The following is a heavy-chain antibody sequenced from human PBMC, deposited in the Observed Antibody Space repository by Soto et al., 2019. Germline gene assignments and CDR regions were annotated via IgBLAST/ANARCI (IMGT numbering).Heavy chain of an antibody. Sequence: LSLTCNVSGGSVSGYHWSWIRQPPGKGLEWIGYMYYSGRTNYNPSLKSRVTVSIDPSKNQFSLQMSSITAADTAVYYCARGVLLAPDVWGQGTTVTVSS. CDR2: MYYSGRT. D-gene: IGHD1-26*01. CDR1: GGSVSGYH. CDR3: ARGVLLAPDV. J-gene: IGHJ6*02. V-gene: IGHV4-59*08.